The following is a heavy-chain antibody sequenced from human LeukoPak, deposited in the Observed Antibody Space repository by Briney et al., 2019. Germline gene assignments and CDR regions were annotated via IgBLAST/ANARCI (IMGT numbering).Heavy chain of an antibody. D-gene: IGHD3-10*01. V-gene: IGHV4-59*01. J-gene: IGHJ4*02. CDR3: AREDPILGGDY. CDR2: IYYSGST. Sequence: KSSETLSLTCTVSGGSISSYYWSWIRQPPGKGLEWIGYIYYSGSTNYNPSLKSRVTISVDTSKNQFSLKLSSVTAADTAVYYCAREDPILGGDYWGQGTLVTVSS. CDR1: GGSISSYY.